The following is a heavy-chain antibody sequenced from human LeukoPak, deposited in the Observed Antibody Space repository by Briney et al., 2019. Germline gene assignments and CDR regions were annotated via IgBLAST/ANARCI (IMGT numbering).Heavy chain of an antibody. CDR3: ARWDRYGGWLPFDY. V-gene: IGHV1-69*05. CDR1: GGTFSSYA. Sequence: SVKVSCKASGGTFSSYAISWVRQAPGQGLEWMGGIIPIFGTANYAQKFQGRVTITTDESTSTAYMELRSLRSDDTAVYYCARWDRYGGWLPFDYWGQGTLVTVSS. J-gene: IGHJ4*02. CDR2: IIPIFGTA. D-gene: IGHD4-23*01.